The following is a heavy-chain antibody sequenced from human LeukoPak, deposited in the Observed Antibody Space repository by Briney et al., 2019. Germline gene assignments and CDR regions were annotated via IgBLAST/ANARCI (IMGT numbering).Heavy chain of an antibody. Sequence: GASVKVSCKASGYTFTSYGISWVRQAPGQGLEWMGWINTNTGNPTYAQGFTGRFVFSLDTSVSTAYLQISSLKAEDTAVYYCARDRPTFKGGWPFDAFDIWGQGTMVTVSS. V-gene: IGHV7-4-1*02. J-gene: IGHJ3*02. CDR2: INTNTGNP. CDR1: GYTFTSYG. D-gene: IGHD6-19*01. CDR3: ARDRPTFKGGWPFDAFDI.